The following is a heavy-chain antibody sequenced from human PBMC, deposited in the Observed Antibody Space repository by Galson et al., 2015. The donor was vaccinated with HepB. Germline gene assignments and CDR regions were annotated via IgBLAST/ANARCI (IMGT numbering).Heavy chain of an antibody. Sequence: SLRLSCAASGFTFSYYAMSWVRQAPGKGLEWGSAITPSGDNTYSADAMEGRFTISRDNSQNTLFLQKNSLRADDTAIYFCAKVFPEKTDGWYRQALYYFDSWGQGTRVTVSS. V-gene: IGHV3-23*01. CDR3: AKVFPEKTDGWYRQALYYFDS. CDR1: GFTFSYYA. J-gene: IGHJ4*02. D-gene: IGHD6-19*01. CDR2: ITPSGDNT.